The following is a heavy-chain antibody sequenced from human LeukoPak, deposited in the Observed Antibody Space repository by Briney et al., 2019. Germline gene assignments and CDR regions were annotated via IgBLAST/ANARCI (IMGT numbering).Heavy chain of an antibody. CDR3: ARDPYSSSWPNWFDP. Sequence: ASVKVSCKASGYTFTGCYMHWVRQAPGQGLEWMGWINPNSGGTNYAQKFQGRVTMTRDTSISTAYMELSRLRSDDTAVYYCARDPYSSSWPNWFDPWGQGTLVTVSS. D-gene: IGHD6-13*01. J-gene: IGHJ5*02. CDR1: GYTFTGCY. CDR2: INPNSGGT. V-gene: IGHV1-2*02.